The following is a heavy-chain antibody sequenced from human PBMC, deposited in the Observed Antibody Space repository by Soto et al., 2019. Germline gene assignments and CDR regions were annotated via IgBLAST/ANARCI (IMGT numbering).Heavy chain of an antibody. V-gene: IGHV3-13*01. D-gene: IGHD5-12*01. CDR1: GFTFSSYD. CDR3: ARAGLRFYGMDV. Sequence: HPGGSLRLSCAASGFTFSSYDMHWVRQATGKGLEWVSAIGTAGDTYYPGSVKGRFTISRENAKNSLYLQMNSLRAGDTAVYYCARAGLRFYGMDVWGQGTTVTVSS. J-gene: IGHJ6*02. CDR2: IGTAGDT.